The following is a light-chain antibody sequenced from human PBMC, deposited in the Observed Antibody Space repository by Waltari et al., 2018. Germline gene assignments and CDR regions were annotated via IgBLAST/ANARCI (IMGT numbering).Light chain of an antibody. CDR3: QAWDSSTAV. CDR2: QDS. J-gene: IGLJ2*01. V-gene: IGLV3-1*01. CDR1: KLGDKS. Sequence: SYELTQPPSVSVSPGQTASITCPGNKLGDKSACWYQQKPGQSPVLVIYQDSKRPSGIPERFSGSNSGNTATLTISGTQAMDEADYYCQAWDSSTAVFGGGTKLTVL.